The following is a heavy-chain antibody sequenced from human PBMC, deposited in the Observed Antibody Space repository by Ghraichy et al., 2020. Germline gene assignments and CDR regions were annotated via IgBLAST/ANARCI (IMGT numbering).Heavy chain of an antibody. CDR3: ARRNLYDSSGYFVY. J-gene: IGHJ4*02. D-gene: IGHD3-22*01. Sequence: ASVKVSCKASGYTFTSYGISWVRQAPGQGLEWMGWISAYNGNTNYAQKLQGRVTMTTDTSTSTAYMELRSLRSDDTAVYYCARRNLYDSSGYFVYWGQGTLVTVSS. V-gene: IGHV1-18*04. CDR2: ISAYNGNT. CDR1: GYTFTSYG.